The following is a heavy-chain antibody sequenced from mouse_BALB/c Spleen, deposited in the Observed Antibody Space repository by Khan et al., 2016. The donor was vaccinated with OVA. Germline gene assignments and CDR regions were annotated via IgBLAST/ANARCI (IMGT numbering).Heavy chain of an antibody. J-gene: IGHJ1*01. CDR2: ISSGSGTI. V-gene: IGHV5-17*02. CDR3: AREGTTVVATWDWYFDV. CDR1: GFTFSSFG. Sequence: EVELVESGGGLVQPGGSRKLSCAASGFTFSSFGMHWVRQAPERGLEWVAYISSGSGTIYYADTVKGRFTISRDNPKNTLFLQMTSLRFEDTAMYYCAREGTTVVATWDWYFDVWGAGTTVTVSS. D-gene: IGHD1-1*01.